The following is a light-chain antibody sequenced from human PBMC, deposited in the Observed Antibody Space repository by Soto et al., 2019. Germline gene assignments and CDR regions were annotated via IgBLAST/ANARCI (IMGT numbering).Light chain of an antibody. CDR3: QQYGSSPP. CDR2: GAS. CDR1: QSVSSSY. J-gene: IGKJ1*01. Sequence: EIVLTQSPGTLSLSPGERATLSCRASQSVSSSYLAWYQQKPGQAPRLLIYGASSRATAIPDRFSGSGSGTDFPLTISRLEPEDFAVYYWQQYGSSPPFGQGTKVEIK. V-gene: IGKV3-20*01.